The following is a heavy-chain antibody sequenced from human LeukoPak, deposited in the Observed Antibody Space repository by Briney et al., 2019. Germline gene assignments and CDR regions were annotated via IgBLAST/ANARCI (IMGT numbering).Heavy chain of an antibody. D-gene: IGHD3-9*01. Sequence: SETLSLTCTVSSGSISSNSYYWGWIRQPPGKGLEWIGTISYSGSTYYNPSLKSRVTISIDTSKNQFSLKLSSVTAADTAVYYCARVDQDILTGYSSWGQGTLVTVSS. J-gene: IGHJ4*02. CDR3: ARVDQDILTGYSS. V-gene: IGHV4-39*07. CDR1: SGSISSNSYY. CDR2: ISYSGST.